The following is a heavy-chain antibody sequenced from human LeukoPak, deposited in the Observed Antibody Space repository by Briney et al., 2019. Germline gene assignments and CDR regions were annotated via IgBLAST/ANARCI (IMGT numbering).Heavy chain of an antibody. CDR2: ISSSSSYI. J-gene: IGHJ5*02. CDR1: GFTFSSYS. V-gene: IGHV3-21*04. CDR3: AKDFWVDTAMGKFDP. Sequence: GGSLRLSCAASGFTFSSYSMNWVRQAPGKGLEWVSSISSSSSYIYYADSVKGRFTISRDNAKNSLYLQMNSLRAEDTAVYYCAKDFWVDTAMGKFDPWGQGTLVTVSS. D-gene: IGHD5-18*01.